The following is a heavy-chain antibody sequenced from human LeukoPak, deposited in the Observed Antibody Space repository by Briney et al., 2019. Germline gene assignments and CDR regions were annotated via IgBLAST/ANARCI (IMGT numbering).Heavy chain of an antibody. CDR2: IYYSGST. CDR3: ASLLIPNYYYYYMDV. Sequence: SETLSLTCIVSGGSISSYYWSWIRQPPGKGLEWIGYIYYSGSTNYNPSLKSRVTISVDTSKNQFSLKLSSVTAADTAVYYCASLLIPNYYYYYMDVWGKGTTVTASS. J-gene: IGHJ6*03. CDR1: GGSISSYY. V-gene: IGHV4-59*08. D-gene: IGHD2-21*01.